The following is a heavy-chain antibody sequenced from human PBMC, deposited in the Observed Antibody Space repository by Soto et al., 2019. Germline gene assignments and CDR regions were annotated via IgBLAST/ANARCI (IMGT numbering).Heavy chain of an antibody. J-gene: IGHJ4*02. V-gene: IGHV1-3*01. Sequence: SVKVSCEASRYSFSTYALHWVRQAPVQRLEWMGWINAGNGDTKYSEKFQGRVTITRDTSANTAYMELSSLRSEDTSVYYCARDPGTGAALRAYHFDYWGQGTLVTVSS. D-gene: IGHD1-1*01. CDR3: ARDPGTGAALRAYHFDY. CDR2: INAGNGDT. CDR1: RYSFSTYA.